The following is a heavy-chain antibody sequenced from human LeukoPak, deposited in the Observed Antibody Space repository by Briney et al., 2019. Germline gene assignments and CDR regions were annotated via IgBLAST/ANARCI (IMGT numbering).Heavy chain of an antibody. Sequence: SETLSLTCAVYGGSFSGYYWSWIRQPPGKGLEWIGEINHSGSTNYNPSLKSRVTISVDTSKNQFSLKLSSVTAADTAVYYCARRGHYASGYYFDYWGQGTLVTVSS. CDR2: INHSGST. CDR1: GGSFSGYY. V-gene: IGHV4-34*01. D-gene: IGHD3-22*01. CDR3: ARRGHYASGYYFDY. J-gene: IGHJ4*02.